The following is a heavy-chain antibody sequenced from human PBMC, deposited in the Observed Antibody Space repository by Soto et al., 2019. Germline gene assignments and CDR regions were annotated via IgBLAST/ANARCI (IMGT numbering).Heavy chain of an antibody. D-gene: IGHD3-10*01. CDR2: IIPFYDKP. CDR1: GDTFSNYA. J-gene: IGHJ6*02. V-gene: IGHV1-69*06. CDR3: ARGYRELFFYAMDV. Sequence: ASVKVSCKASGDTFSNYAFNWVRQAPGQGLEWMGGIIPFYDKPNYAENFLGRVTISADKFTATAYLEVSSLRSEDTAVYFCARGYRELFFYAMDVWGRGTPVTVSS.